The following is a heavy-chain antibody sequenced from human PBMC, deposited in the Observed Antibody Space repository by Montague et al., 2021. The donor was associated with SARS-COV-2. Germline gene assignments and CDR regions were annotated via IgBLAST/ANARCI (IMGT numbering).Heavy chain of an antibody. V-gene: IGHV2-70*11. Sequence: PALVKPTQTLTLTRTFSGFSLRTAGPCVSWIRQPPGKAPQWLARIDWDGDKYYSRTLETRVSISTDTAKTQVVLTMTNVDPMDTATYYCARLSGVAPRCYYEGMDVWGQGTAVTVSS. CDR3: ARLSGVAPRCYYEGMDV. J-gene: IGHJ6*02. D-gene: IGHD7-27*01. CDR1: GFSLRTAGPC. CDR2: IDWDGDK.